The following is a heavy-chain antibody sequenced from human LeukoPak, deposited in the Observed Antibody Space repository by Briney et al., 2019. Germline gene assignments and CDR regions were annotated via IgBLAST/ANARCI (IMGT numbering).Heavy chain of an antibody. CDR3: ARSYSGSYYADPDSFDM. V-gene: IGHV3-21*01. CDR2: ISGSTSYK. J-gene: IGHJ3*02. D-gene: IGHD1-26*01. Sequence: PGGSLRLSCAASGFTFSSYWMHWVRQAPGKGLVWVSSISGSTSYKYYADSVKGRFTISRDNAIKSLYLQMNSLRAEDTAVYYCARSYSGSYYADPDSFDMWGQGTMVTVSS. CDR1: GFTFSSYW.